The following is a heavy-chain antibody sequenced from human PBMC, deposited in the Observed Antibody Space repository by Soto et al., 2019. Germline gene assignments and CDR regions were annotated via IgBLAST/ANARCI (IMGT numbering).Heavy chain of an antibody. CDR3: AHIVVAGLGYYFDY. CDR1: GFSLSSTRMA. V-gene: IGHV2-5*02. D-gene: IGHD6-19*01. Sequence: QITLKESGPTLVKPTQTLTLTCTFSGFSLSSTRMAVGWIRQPPGKALEWLALIYWDDDKRYSTFLKSRLTITKDTSKTQVVLTMSNMDPVDTARYYCAHIVVAGLGYYFDYWGQGTLVTVSS. CDR2: IYWDDDK. J-gene: IGHJ4*02.